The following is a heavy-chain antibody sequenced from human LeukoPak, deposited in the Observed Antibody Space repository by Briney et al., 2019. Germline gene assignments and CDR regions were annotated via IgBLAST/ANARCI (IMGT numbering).Heavy chain of an antibody. CDR2: ISGSDGST. CDR1: GFSLSNFA. V-gene: IGHV3-23*01. J-gene: IGHJ4*02. CDR3: AKDALYNSYGN. D-gene: IGHD5-18*01. Sequence: GGSLRLSCAASGFSLSNFAMSWVRQAPGKGLEWVSGISGSDGSTYYADSVRGRFTISRDNSKNTLYLHMNSLRAEDTAVYYCAKDALYNSYGNWGQGTLVTVSS.